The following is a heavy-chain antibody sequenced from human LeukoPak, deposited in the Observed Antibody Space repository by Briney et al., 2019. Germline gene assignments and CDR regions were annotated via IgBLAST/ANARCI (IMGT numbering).Heavy chain of an antibody. CDR1: GFTFSSYA. CDR3: AKASWVSSADAVS. V-gene: IGHV3-23*01. J-gene: IGHJ4*02. Sequence: GGSLRLSCAASGFTFSSYAMSWVRQAPARGLEWVSSLRGDGETFYGDSVKGRFTLSRDESRNTVYLQMNNQRVEDTAVYFCAKASWVSSADAVSWGQGTVVTVSS. CDR2: LRGDGET. D-gene: IGHD3-3*01.